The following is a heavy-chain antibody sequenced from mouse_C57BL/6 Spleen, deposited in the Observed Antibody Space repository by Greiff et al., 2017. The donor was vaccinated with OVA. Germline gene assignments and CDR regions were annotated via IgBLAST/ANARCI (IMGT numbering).Heavy chain of an antibody. Sequence: VQLQQSVAGLVRPGASVKLSCTASGFTITNTDMHWVKQTPEPGLEWIGMIDPGSGNTKYAPKFKGQAPITADTSSKTAYLQLSSLTSEDTAIYYSARVPYYYGSSYEFAYWGQGTLVTVSA. CDR1: GFTITNTD. J-gene: IGHJ3*01. D-gene: IGHD1-1*01. V-gene: IGHV14-3*01. CDR3: ARVPYYYGSSYEFAY. CDR2: IDPGSGNT.